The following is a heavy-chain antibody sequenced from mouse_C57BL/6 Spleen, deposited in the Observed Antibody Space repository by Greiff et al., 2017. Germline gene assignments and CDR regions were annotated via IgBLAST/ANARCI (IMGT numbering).Heavy chain of an antibody. CDR1: GYAFSSSW. J-gene: IGHJ2*01. CDR2: IYPGDGDT. Sequence: VQLQQSGPELVKPGASVKISCKASGYAFSSSWMNWVKQRPGKGLEWIGRIYPGDGDTNYNGKFKGKATLTADKSSSTAYMQLSSLTSEDPAVYFCARSPFPYFDYWGQGTTLTVSS. CDR3: ARSPFPYFDY. V-gene: IGHV1-82*01.